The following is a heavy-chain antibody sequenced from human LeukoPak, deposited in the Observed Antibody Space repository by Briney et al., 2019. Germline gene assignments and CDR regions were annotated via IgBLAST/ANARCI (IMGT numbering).Heavy chain of an antibody. CDR2: ISWDGGST. J-gene: IGHJ6*02. V-gene: IGHV3-43*01. CDR3: AKDIGNPHVDTALDYGMDV. D-gene: IGHD5-18*01. Sequence: PGGSLRLSCAAPGFTFDDYTMPWVRQAPGKGLEWVSLISWDGGSTYYADSVKGRFTISRDNSKNSLYLQMNSLRTEDTALYYCAKDIGNPHVDTALDYGMDVWGQGTTVTVSS. CDR1: GFTFDDYT.